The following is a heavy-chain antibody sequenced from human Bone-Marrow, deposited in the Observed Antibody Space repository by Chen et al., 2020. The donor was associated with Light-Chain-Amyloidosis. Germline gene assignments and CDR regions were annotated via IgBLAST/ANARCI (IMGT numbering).Heavy chain of an antibody. D-gene: IGHD5-12*01. CDR3: ARRRDGYNFDY. CDR2: IYPDDSDA. V-gene: IGHV5-51*01. CDR1: GDTFPTYW. J-gene: IGHJ4*02. Sequence: EVQPEQSRQEVKKPGASLKISCKGSGDTFPTYWIGWVRQMPGKGLEWMGVIYPDDSDARYSPSFEGQVTISADKSITTAYLQWRSLKASYTAMYYCARRRDGYNFDYWGQGTLVTVSS.